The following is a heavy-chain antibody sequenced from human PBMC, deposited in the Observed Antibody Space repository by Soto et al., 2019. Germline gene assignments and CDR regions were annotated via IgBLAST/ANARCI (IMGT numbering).Heavy chain of an antibody. CDR1: GFTFSSYA. CDR2: ISYDGSNK. V-gene: IGHV3-30-3*01. D-gene: IGHD3-22*01. CDR3: ARGGYYDSSGYYSYYYYYYGMDV. J-gene: IGHJ6*02. Sequence: QVQLVESGGGVVQPGRSLRLSCAASGFTFSSYAMHWVRQAPGKGLEWVAVISYDGSNKYYADSVKGRFTISRDNSKNTLYLQMNSLRAEDTAVYYCARGGYYDSSGYYSYYYYYYGMDVWGQGTTVTVSS.